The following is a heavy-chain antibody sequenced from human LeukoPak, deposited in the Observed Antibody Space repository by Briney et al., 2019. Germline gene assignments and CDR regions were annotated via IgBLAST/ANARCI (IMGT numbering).Heavy chain of an antibody. D-gene: IGHD3-10*01. V-gene: IGHV3-33*01. CDR2: IWYDGSNK. J-gene: IGHJ5*02. Sequence: GGSLRLSCAASGFTFSNYGMHWVRQAPGKGLEWVAVIWYDGSNKYYGDSVKGRFTISRDNSKNTLYLQMNSLRAEDTAVYYCARAPQGRWFDPWGQGTLVTVSS. CDR3: ARAPQGRWFDP. CDR1: GFTFSNYG.